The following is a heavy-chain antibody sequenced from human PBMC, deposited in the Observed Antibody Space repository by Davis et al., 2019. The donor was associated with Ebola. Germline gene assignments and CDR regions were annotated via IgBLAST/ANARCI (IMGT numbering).Heavy chain of an antibody. D-gene: IGHD2-2*02. CDR2: IYYSGST. V-gene: IGHV4-59*08. CDR3: ARGEVRYCSSTSCYNYGMDV. J-gene: IGHJ6*02. Sequence: SETLSLTCTVSGGSISSYYWSWIRQPPGKGLEWIGYIYYSGSTNYNPSLKSRVTISVDTSKNQFSLKLSSVTAADTAVYYCARGEVRYCSSTSCYNYGMDVWGQGTTVTVSS. CDR1: GGSISSYY.